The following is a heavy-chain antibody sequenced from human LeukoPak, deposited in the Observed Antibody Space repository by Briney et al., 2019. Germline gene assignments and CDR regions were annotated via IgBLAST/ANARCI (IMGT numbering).Heavy chain of an antibody. V-gene: IGHV3-48*04. CDR1: GFTFSSYS. Sequence: GGSLRLSCAASGFTFSSYSMNWVRQAPGKGLEWVSYISSSSSTIYYADSVKGRFTISRDNAKNSLYLQMNSLRAEDTAVYYCARDRDGYNYYFDYWGQGTLVTVSS. D-gene: IGHD5-24*01. J-gene: IGHJ4*02. CDR2: ISSSSSTI. CDR3: ARDRDGYNYYFDY.